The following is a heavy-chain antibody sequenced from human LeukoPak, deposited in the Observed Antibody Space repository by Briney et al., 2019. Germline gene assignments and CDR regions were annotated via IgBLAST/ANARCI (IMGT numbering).Heavy chain of an antibody. CDR2: IYYSGST. V-gene: IGHV4-30-4*02. CDR3: ARVFERGVYDSAFDI. J-gene: IGHJ3*02. D-gene: IGHD3-16*01. CDR1: GGSISSGDYY. Sequence: SETLSLTCTVSGGSISSGDYYWSWIRQPPGKGLEWIGYIYYSGSTYYNPSLKSRVTISVDTSKNQFSLKLSSVTAADTAVYYCARVFERGVYDSAFDIWGQGTMVTVSS.